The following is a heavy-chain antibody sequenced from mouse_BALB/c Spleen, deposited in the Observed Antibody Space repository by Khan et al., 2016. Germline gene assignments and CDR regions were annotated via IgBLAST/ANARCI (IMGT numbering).Heavy chain of an antibody. CDR1: GFDFSRYW. J-gene: IGHJ1*01. V-gene: IGHV4-1*02. Sequence: EVQLQESGGGLVQPGGSLKLSCAASGFDFSRYWMSWVRQAPGQGLEWIGEINPDSSTINYTPSLKDNFIISRATAQNTLYLQMSKVRSEDTALYDCASTFWYFDVWGAGTTVTVSS. CDR3: ASTFWYFDV. CDR2: INPDSSTI.